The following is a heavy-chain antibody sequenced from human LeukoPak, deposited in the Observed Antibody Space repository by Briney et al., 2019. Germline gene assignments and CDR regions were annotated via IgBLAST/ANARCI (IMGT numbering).Heavy chain of an antibody. CDR2: INSIGTTT. Sequence: GGSLRLSCSASGFTFSRCEMNWVRQAPGKGLEWLSYINSIGTTTHYADSVKGRFTISRDNAKNSLYLQVNSLRAEDTAVYYCARDGGTDYSFDYWGLGTLVTVSS. D-gene: IGHD3-10*01. CDR1: GFTFSRCE. J-gene: IGHJ4*02. V-gene: IGHV3-48*03. CDR3: ARDGGTDYSFDY.